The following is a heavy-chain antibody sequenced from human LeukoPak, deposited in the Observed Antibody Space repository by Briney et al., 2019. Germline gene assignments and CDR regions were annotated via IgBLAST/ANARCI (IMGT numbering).Heavy chain of an antibody. CDR3: ARESLLWFGVDAFDI. CDR2: ISGSGGST. J-gene: IGHJ3*02. D-gene: IGHD3-10*01. Sequence: GGSLRLSCAASGFTFSSYGMSWVRQAPGKGLEWVSAISGSGGSTYYADSVKGRFTISRDNSKNTLYLQMNSLRVEDTAVYYCARESLLWFGVDAFDIWGQGAMVTVSS. V-gene: IGHV3-23*01. CDR1: GFTFSSYG.